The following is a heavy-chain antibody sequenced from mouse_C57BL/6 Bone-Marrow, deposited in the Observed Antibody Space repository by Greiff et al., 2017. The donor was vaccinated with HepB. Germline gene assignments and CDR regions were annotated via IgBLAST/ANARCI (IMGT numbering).Heavy chain of an antibody. Sequence: VQLQQSGAELVRPGASVKLSCTASGFNIKDDYMHWVKQRPEQGLEWTGWIDPENGDTEYASKFQGKATITADTSSNTAYLQLSSLTSEDTAVYYCTTFYDYYFDYWGQGTTLTVSS. J-gene: IGHJ2*01. CDR2: IDPENGDT. CDR3: TTFYDYYFDY. CDR1: GFNIKDDY. V-gene: IGHV14-4*01. D-gene: IGHD2-4*01.